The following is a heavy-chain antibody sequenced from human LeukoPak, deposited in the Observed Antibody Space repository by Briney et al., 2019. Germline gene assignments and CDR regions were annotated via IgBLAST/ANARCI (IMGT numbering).Heavy chain of an antibody. CDR1: GFTFSSYA. CDR2: ISYDGSNK. Sequence: GRSLRLSCAASGFTFSSYAMHWVRQAPGKGLEWVAVISYDGSNKYYADSVKGRFTISRDNSKNTLYLQMNSLRAEDTAVYYCARDDYGDSDAFDIWGQGTMVTVSS. CDR3: ARDDYGDSDAFDI. J-gene: IGHJ3*02. D-gene: IGHD4-17*01. V-gene: IGHV3-30-3*01.